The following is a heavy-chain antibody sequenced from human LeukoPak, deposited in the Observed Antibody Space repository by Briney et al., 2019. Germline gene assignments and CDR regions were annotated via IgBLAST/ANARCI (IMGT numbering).Heavy chain of an antibody. J-gene: IGHJ6*02. CDR3: ARGRGVIKGGYYYVMDV. CDR2: INPNSGGT. CDR1: RYTFTGYY. V-gene: IGHV1-2*02. Sequence: ASVKVSCKASRYTFTGYYIHWVRQAPGQGLEWMGWINPNSGGTNFAQNFQGRVTMTRDTSISTAYMELSRLRSDDTAVYYCARGRGVIKGGYYYVMDVWGQGTTVTVSS. D-gene: IGHD3-10*01.